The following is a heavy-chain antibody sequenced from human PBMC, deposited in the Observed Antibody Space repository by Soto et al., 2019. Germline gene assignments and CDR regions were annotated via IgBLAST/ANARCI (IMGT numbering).Heavy chain of an antibody. CDR1: GFTFSSYS. D-gene: IGHD6-6*01. V-gene: IGHV3-48*01. Sequence: PRGSLRLSCAASGFTFSSYSMNWVRQAPGKGLEWVSYISSSSSTIYYADSVKGRFTISRDNAKNSLYLQMNSLRAEDTAVYYGERELSIAAAFDYWGQGNLVTVSS. CDR2: ISSSSSTI. CDR3: ERELSIAAAFDY. J-gene: IGHJ4*02.